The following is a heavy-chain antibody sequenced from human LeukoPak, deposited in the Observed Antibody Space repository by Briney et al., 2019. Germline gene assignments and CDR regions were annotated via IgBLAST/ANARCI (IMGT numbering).Heavy chain of an antibody. V-gene: IGHV1-18*01. Sequence: GASVKVSCKASGYTFTSYDINWVRQAPGQGLEWMGWISAYNGNTNYAQKLQGRVTMTTDTSTSTAYMELRSLRSDDTAVYYCASSGYCSGGSCLREFDYWGQGTLVTVSS. J-gene: IGHJ4*02. CDR1: GYTFTSYD. CDR3: ASSGYCSGGSCLREFDY. CDR2: ISAYNGNT. D-gene: IGHD2-15*01.